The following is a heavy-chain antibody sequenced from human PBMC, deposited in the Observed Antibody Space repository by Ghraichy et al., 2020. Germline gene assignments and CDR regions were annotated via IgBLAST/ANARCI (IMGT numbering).Heavy chain of an antibody. V-gene: IGHV3-7*01. D-gene: IGHD2-21*02. CDR2: IKYDGSAE. J-gene: IGHJ4*02. CDR3: ARGWGRFDY. Sequence: GGSLRLSCAASGFAYNSYWMNWVRQAPGKGPEWVAYIKYDGSAEYYVDSVKGRFAISRDNAKNSLFLQMNSLRAEDTAVYYCARGWGRFDYWGQGTLVTVSS. CDR1: GFAYNSYW.